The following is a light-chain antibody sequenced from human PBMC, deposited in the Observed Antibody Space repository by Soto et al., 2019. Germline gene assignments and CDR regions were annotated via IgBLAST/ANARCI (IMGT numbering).Light chain of an antibody. V-gene: IGKV3-20*01. CDR1: QSVSSFY. Sequence: EIVLAQSPGTLSLSPGERATLSCRASQSVSSFYLAWYQQKPGQTPRLLMYAASTRATGIPDRFSGSGSGTDFTLTISRVEPEDSAVYYCHQYGSSTYTFGQGTKLDI. CDR2: AAS. CDR3: HQYGSSTYT. J-gene: IGKJ2*01.